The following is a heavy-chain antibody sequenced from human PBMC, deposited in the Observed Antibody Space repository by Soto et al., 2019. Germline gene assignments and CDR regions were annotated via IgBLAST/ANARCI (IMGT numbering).Heavy chain of an antibody. Sequence: GGSLRLSCAASGFSFSSHSMKWVRQAPGKGLEWVSYISSSGSTIYYADSVKGRFTISRDNSKNTLYLQMNSLRAEDTAVFYRGKPLSKGTPDYGGKEPRVPVSS. CDR1: GFSFSSHS. CDR3: GKPLSKGTPDY. D-gene: IGHD1-1*01. V-gene: IGHV3-48*01. CDR2: ISSSGSTI. J-gene: IGHJ4*02.